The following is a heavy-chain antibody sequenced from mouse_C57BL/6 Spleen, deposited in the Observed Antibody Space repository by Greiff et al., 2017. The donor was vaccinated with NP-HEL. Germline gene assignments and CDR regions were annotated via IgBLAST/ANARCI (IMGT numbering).Heavy chain of an antibody. CDR1: GYTFTSYW. CDR3: ARDGSSYSYFDY. J-gene: IGHJ2*01. Sequence: QVQLQQPGAELVKPGASVKMSCKASGYTFTSYWITWVKQRPGQGLEWIGDIYPGSGSTNYNEKFKSKATLTVDTSSSTAYMQLSSLTSEDSAVYYCARDGSSYSYFDYWGQGTTLTVSS. V-gene: IGHV1-55*01. CDR2: IYPGSGST. D-gene: IGHD1-1*01.